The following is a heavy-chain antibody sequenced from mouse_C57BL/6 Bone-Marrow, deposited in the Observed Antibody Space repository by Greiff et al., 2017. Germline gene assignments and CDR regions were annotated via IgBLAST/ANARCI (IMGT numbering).Heavy chain of an antibody. V-gene: IGHV5-4*01. D-gene: IGHD2-1*01. J-gene: IGHJ2*01. CDR1: GFTFSSYA. CDR2: ISDGGSYT. Sequence: EVKLQESGGGLVKPGGSLKLSCAASGFTFSSYAMSWVRQTPEKRLEWVATISDGGSYTYYPDNVKGRFTISRDNAKNNLYLQMSHLKSEDTAMYYCARESTPYYFDYWGQGTTLTVSS. CDR3: ARESTPYYFDY.